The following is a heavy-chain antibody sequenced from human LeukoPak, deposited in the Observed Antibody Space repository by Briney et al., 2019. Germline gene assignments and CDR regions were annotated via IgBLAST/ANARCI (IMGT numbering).Heavy chain of an antibody. CDR1: GVSFSGYY. D-gene: IGHD5-24*01. CDR2: IYHSGST. Sequence: SETLSLTCAVYGVSFSGYYWSWIRQPPGKGLEWIGYIYHSGSTYYNPSLKSRVTISVDRSKNQFSLKLSSVTAADTAVYYCARGDEMATMGFDYWGQGTLVTVSS. CDR3: ARGDEMATMGFDY. J-gene: IGHJ4*02. V-gene: IGHV4-34*01.